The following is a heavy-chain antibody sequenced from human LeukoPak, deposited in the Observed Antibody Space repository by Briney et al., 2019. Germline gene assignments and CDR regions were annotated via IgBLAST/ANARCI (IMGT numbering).Heavy chain of an antibody. V-gene: IGHV4-31*03. CDR1: GGSISSGGYY. J-gene: IGHJ5*02. CDR3: ARDRSSSSSNPWFDP. D-gene: IGHD6-6*01. CDR2: IYYSGST. Sequence: SPSETLSLICTVSGGSISSGGYYWSWIRQHPGKGLEWIGYIYYSGSTYYNPSLKSRVTISVDTSKNQFSLKLSSVTAADTAVYYCARDRSSSSSNPWFDPWGQGTLVTVSS.